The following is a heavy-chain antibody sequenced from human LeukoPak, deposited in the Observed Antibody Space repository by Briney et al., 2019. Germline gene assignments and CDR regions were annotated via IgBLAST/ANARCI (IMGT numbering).Heavy chain of an antibody. CDR2: ILYSGNT. J-gene: IGHJ3*02. CDR1: GGSISSYY. V-gene: IGHV4-59*12. Sequence: SETLSLTCTVSGGSISSYYWSWIRQPPGKGLEWIGYILYSGNTNYNPSLKSRVTISVDTSKNQFSLKLSSVTAADTAVYYCARAVVVPAAILAFDIWGQGTMVTVSS. D-gene: IGHD2-2*02. CDR3: ARAVVVPAAILAFDI.